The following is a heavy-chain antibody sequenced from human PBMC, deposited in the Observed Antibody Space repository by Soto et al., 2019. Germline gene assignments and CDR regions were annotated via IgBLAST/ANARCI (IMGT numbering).Heavy chain of an antibody. V-gene: IGHV3-23*01. D-gene: IGHD5-12*01. CDR3: AKDYLGYSGYVNDY. J-gene: IGHJ4*02. CDR1: GFTFSSYA. Sequence: PGGSLRLSCAASGFTFSSYAMSWVRQAPGKGLEWVSAISGSGGSTYYADSVKGRFTISRDNSKNTLYLQMNSVRAEDTAVYYCAKDYLGYSGYVNDYWGQGTLVTVSS. CDR2: ISGSGGST.